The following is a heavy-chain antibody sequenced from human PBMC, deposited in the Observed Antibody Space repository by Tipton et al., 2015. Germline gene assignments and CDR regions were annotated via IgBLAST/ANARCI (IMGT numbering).Heavy chain of an antibody. CDR3: ARAVAGTFDY. CDR1: GGSVSSGSHY. Sequence: TLSLTCTVSGGSVSSGSHYWNWIRQSPGKGLVWIGYVFFSGSTNYNPSLKSRVTMSMDASKNQFSLKLNSVTAADTAVYYCARAVAGTFDYWGQGTLVTVSS. D-gene: IGHD6-19*01. V-gene: IGHV4-61*01. CDR2: VFFSGST. J-gene: IGHJ4*02.